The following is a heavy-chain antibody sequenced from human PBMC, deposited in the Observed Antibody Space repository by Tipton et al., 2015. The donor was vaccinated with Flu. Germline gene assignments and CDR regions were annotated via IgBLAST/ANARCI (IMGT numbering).Heavy chain of an antibody. D-gene: IGHD2-2*02. J-gene: IGHJ5*02. Sequence: QSGAEVKKPGASVKVSCKASGYTFTGYYMHWVRQAPGQGLEWMGWINPNSGGTNYAQKFQGRVTMTRDTSISTAYMELSRLRSDDTAVYYCASPRRYCSSTSCYNDGLDPWGQGTLVTVSS. CDR2: INPNSGGT. CDR3: ASPRRYCSSTSCYNDGLDP. V-gene: IGHV1-2*02. CDR1: GYTFTGYY.